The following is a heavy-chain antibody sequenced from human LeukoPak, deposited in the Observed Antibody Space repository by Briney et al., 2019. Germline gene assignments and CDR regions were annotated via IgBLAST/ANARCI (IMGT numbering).Heavy chain of an antibody. J-gene: IGHJ4*02. Sequence: PGGSLRLSCAASGFMFSSYAMNWVRQVPGKGLEWASTISNTGASTYYADSVKGRFTISRDNPKSTLYLEMDSLRVEDTAVYYCARGDFGVVRPFDFWGQGTLVTVSS. D-gene: IGHD3-3*01. CDR2: ISNTGAST. CDR3: ARGDFGVVRPFDF. V-gene: IGHV3-23*01. CDR1: GFMFSSYA.